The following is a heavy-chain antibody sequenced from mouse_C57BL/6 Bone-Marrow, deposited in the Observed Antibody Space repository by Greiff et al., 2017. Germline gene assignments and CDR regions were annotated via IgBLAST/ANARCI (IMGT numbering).Heavy chain of an antibody. J-gene: IGHJ2*01. V-gene: IGHV1-54*01. CDR1: GYAFTNYL. D-gene: IGHD1-1*01. Sequence: QVQLQQSGAELVRPGTSVKVSCKASGYAFTNYLIEWVKQRPGQGLEWIGVINPGSGGTNYNEKFKGKATLTADKSSSTAYMQLSSLTSEDSAVYFCARSGYYYLDYWGQGTTLTVSS. CDR2: INPGSGGT. CDR3: ARSGYYYLDY.